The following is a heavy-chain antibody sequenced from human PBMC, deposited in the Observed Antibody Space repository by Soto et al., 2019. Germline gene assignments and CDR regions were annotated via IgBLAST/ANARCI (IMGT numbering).Heavy chain of an antibody. CDR2: IYYSGST. Sequence: PSETLSLTCTVSGGSISSYYWSWIRQPPGKGLEWIGYIYYSGSTNYNPSLKSRVTISVDTSKNQFSLKLSSVTAADTAVYYCARDVVAATGNWFDPWGQGTLVTV. V-gene: IGHV4-59*01. CDR1: GGSISSYY. J-gene: IGHJ5*02. CDR3: ARDVVAATGNWFDP. D-gene: IGHD2-15*01.